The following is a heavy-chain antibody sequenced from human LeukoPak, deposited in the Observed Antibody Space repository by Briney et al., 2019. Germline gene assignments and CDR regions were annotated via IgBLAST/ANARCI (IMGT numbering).Heavy chain of an antibody. D-gene: IGHD3-10*01. Sequence: PGGSLRLSCAASGFTFSSYAMSWVRQAPGKGLEWVSAISGSGGSTYYADSVKGRFTISRDNSKNTLYLQMNSLRAEDTAVYYWAKMASWVVRGENRQFDYWGQGTLVTVSS. V-gene: IGHV3-23*01. CDR2: ISGSGGST. CDR3: AKMASWVVRGENRQFDY. J-gene: IGHJ4*02. CDR1: GFTFSSYA.